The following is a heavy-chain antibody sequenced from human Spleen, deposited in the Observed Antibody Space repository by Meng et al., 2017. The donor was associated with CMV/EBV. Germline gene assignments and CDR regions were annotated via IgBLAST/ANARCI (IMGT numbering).Heavy chain of an antibody. D-gene: IGHD2-2*01. J-gene: IGHJ6*02. CDR2: INTNSGST. V-gene: IGHV1-2*02. CDR1: GYTFTGYY. CDR3: SRMGGYCTATSCLGTMDV. Sequence: ASVKVSCKASGYTFTGYYIHWVRQAPGQGLEWMGWINTNSGSTKYAQKFQGRVTMTRDTSISTAYMELSRQRSDDTALYYCSRMGGYCTATSCLGTMDVWGQGTTVTVSS.